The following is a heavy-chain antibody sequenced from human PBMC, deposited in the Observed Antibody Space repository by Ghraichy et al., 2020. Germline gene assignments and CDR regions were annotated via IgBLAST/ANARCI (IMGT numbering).Heavy chain of an antibody. CDR2: IYYSGST. D-gene: IGHD4-11*01. Sequence: SETLSLTCTVSGGSISSYYWSWIRQPPGKGLEWIGYIYYSGSTNYNPSLKSRVTISVDTSKNQFSLKPSSVTAADTAVYYCARVFPVSPGLHWYFDLWGRGTLVTVSS. CDR3: ARVFPVSPGLHWYFDL. CDR1: GGSISSYY. J-gene: IGHJ2*01. V-gene: IGHV4-59*01.